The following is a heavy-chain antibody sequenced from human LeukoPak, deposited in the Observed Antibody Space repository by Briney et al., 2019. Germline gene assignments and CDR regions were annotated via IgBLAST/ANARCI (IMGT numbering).Heavy chain of an antibody. CDR1: GFTFSSYG. J-gene: IGHJ4*02. D-gene: IGHD3-3*01. CDR3: AKEGFLEWLYPRWYFDY. V-gene: IGHV3-30*02. Sequence: GGSLRLSCAASGFTFSSYGMHWVRQAPGKGLEWVAFIRYDGSNKYYADSVKGRFTISRDNSKSTLYLQMNSLRAEDTAVYYCAKEGFLEWLYPRWYFDYWGQGTLVTVSS. CDR2: IRYDGSNK.